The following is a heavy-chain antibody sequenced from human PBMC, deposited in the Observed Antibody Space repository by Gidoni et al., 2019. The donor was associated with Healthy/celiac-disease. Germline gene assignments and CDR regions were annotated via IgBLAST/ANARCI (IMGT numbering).Heavy chain of an antibody. V-gene: IGHV3-33*01. J-gene: IGHJ4*02. Sequence: QVQLVESGGGVVQPGRSRGLSCAASGFTCSSYGMHWVRQAPGKGLEWVAVIWYDGSNKYYADSVEGRFTIARDNSKNTLYLQMNSLRAEDTAVYYCARGSWYSDYWGQGTLVTVSS. CDR1: GFTCSSYG. CDR2: IWYDGSNK. CDR3: ARGSWYSDY. D-gene: IGHD6-13*01.